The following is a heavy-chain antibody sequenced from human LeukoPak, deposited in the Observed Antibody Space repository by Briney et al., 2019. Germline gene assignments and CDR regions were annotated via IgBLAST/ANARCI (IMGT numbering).Heavy chain of an antibody. Sequence: SETLSLTCTVSGGSISSSSYYWGWIRQPPGKGLEWIGSIYYSGSTYYNPSLKSRVTISVDTSKNQFSLKLSSVTAADTAVYYCARQGPIVVVENWFDPWGQGTLVTVSP. CDR2: IYYSGST. CDR3: ARQGPIVVVENWFDP. J-gene: IGHJ5*02. D-gene: IGHD3-22*01. CDR1: GGSISSSSYY. V-gene: IGHV4-39*01.